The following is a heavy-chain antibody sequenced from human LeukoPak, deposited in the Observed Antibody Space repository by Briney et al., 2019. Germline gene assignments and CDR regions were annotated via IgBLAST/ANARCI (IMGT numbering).Heavy chain of an antibody. V-gene: IGHV1-18*01. CDR3: ARGTIDYYYYMDV. J-gene: IGHJ6*03. CDR1: GYTFTSYG. D-gene: IGHD1-7*01. Sequence: ASVKVSCKASGYTFTSYGISWVRQAPGQGLEWMGWISANNGGTNYAQKLQGRVTMTTDTSTSTAYMEVRSLRSDDSAVYYCARGTIDYYYYMDVWGNGTAVTVS. CDR2: ISANNGGT.